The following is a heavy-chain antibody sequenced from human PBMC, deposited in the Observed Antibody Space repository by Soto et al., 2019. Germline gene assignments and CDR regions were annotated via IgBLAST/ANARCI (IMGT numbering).Heavy chain of an antibody. Sequence: QVQLQQWGAGLLKPSETLSLTCDVYSGSFSSDYWSWIRQSPGKGLEWIGEINHSGSTNYNPSLKRRVTRSVDTSKHQISLRLSSVTAADTAVYYCARRGGSGWRDDYYYIMDVWGLGTTVTVSS. J-gene: IGHJ6*02. CDR1: SGSFSSDY. CDR3: ARRGGSGWRDDYYYIMDV. V-gene: IGHV4-34*01. D-gene: IGHD3-10*01. CDR2: INHSGST.